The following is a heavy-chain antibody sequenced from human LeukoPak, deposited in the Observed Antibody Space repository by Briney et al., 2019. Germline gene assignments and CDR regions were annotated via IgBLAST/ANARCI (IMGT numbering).Heavy chain of an antibody. Sequence: GASVKVSCKASGGTFSSYAISWVRQAPGQGLEWMGGIIPIFGTPNYAQKFQGRVTITADKSTSTAYMELSSLRSEDTAVYYCARGSLVGACGGWGQGTLVTVSS. J-gene: IGHJ4*02. CDR3: ARGSLVGACGG. CDR1: GGTFSSYA. CDR2: IIPIFGTP. D-gene: IGHD1-26*01. V-gene: IGHV1-69*06.